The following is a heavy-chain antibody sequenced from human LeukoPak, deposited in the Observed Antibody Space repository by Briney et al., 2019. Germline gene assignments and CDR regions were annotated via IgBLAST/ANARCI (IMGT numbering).Heavy chain of an antibody. J-gene: IGHJ4*02. CDR3: ARGGTQLTFPV. V-gene: IGHV4-59*01. CDR1: GGSISSYY. D-gene: IGHD2-2*01. Sequence: SETLSLTCTVSGGSISSYYWSWIRQPPGKGLEWIGYIYYSGNANYNPSLKSRVTISVDTSKNQFSLKLASVSAAGTAVYYCARGGTQLTFPVWGQGTLVTVSS. CDR2: IYYSGNA.